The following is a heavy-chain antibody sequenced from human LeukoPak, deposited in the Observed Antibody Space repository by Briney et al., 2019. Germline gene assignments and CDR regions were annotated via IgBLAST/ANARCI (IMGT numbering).Heavy chain of an antibody. CDR1: GGSISRHY. Sequence: SETLSLTCTVSGGSISRHYWSWIRQPPGKGLEWIGYVYYTGSTNYNPSLKSRVTISVDTSKNQFFLKLSSVTAADTAVYYCASWDCSGGSCRDYWGQGTLVTVSS. V-gene: IGHV4-59*11. J-gene: IGHJ4*02. D-gene: IGHD2-15*01. CDR2: VYYTGST. CDR3: ASWDCSGGSCRDY.